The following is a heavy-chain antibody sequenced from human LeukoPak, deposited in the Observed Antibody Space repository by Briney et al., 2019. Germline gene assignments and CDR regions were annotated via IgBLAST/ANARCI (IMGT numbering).Heavy chain of an antibody. J-gene: IGHJ4*02. D-gene: IGHD3-3*01. CDR1: GGSFSGYY. Sequence: SETLSLTCAVYGGSFSGYYWSWIRQPPGKGLERIGEINHSGSTNYNPSLKSRVTISVDTSKNQFSLKLSSVTAADTAVYYCARARTIFGVAARFDYWGQGTLVTVSS. CDR2: INHSGST. CDR3: ARARTIFGVAARFDY. V-gene: IGHV4-34*01.